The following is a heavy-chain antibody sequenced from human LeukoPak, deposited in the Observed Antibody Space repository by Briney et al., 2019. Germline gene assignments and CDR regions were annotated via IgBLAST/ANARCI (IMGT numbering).Heavy chain of an antibody. Sequence: GGCLRLSCAASGFTFSSYSMNWVRQAPGKGLEWVSSISSSSRYIYYADSVKGRFTISRDNAKNSLYLQMNSLRGEDTAVYYCARAYGDSYYFDYWGQGTLVTVSS. J-gene: IGHJ4*02. V-gene: IGHV3-21*01. CDR2: ISSSSRYI. CDR3: ARAYGDSYYFDY. CDR1: GFTFSSYS. D-gene: IGHD4-17*01.